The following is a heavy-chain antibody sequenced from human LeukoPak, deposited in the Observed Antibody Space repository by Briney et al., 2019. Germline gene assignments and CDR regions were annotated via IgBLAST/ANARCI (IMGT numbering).Heavy chain of an antibody. D-gene: IGHD3-10*01. CDR1: GFTFSKYW. Sequence: GGSLRLSCAASGFTFSKYWMSWVRQAPGKGLEWVADIKEDGSEKYYVDSVKGRFTISRDNAKNALFLQMISLRAEDTAVYYCALTPDYYGSGSFDYWGQGTLVTVSS. J-gene: IGHJ4*02. CDR2: IKEDGSEK. V-gene: IGHV3-7*01. CDR3: ALTPDYYGSGSFDY.